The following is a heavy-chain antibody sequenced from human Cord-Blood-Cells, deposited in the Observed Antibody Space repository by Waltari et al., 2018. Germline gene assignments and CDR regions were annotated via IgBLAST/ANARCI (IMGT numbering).Heavy chain of an antibody. D-gene: IGHD2-2*01. CDR2: IIPILGIA. J-gene: IGHJ4*02. Sequence: QVQLVQSGAEVKKPGSSVKVSCKASGGTFSSYAISWVRQAPGQGLEWMGRIIPILGIANYAQKCQGRVTITADKSTSTAYMELSSLRSEDTAVYYCASTIYEYCSSTSCYYYWGQGTLVTVSS. CDR3: ASTIYEYCSSTSCYYY. V-gene: IGHV1-69*09. CDR1: GGTFSSYA.